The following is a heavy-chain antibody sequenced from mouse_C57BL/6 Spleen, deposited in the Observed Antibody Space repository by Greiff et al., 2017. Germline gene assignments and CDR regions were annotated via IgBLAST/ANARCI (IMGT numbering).Heavy chain of an antibody. CDR3: ARDRTAQATYYFDY. CDR1: GFTFSSYA. V-gene: IGHV5-4*01. D-gene: IGHD3-2*02. J-gene: IGHJ2*01. CDR2: ISDGGSYT. Sequence: EVKLVESGGGLVKPGGSLKLSCAASGFTFSSYAMSWVRQTPEKRLEWVATISDGGSYTYYPDNVKGRFTISRDNAKNNLYLQMSHLKAEDTAMYYCARDRTAQATYYFDYWGQGTTLTVSS.